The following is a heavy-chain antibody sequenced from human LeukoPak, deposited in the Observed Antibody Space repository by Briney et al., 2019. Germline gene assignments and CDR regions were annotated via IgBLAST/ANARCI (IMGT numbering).Heavy chain of an antibody. V-gene: IGHV3-23*01. Sequence: GGSLRLSCAASGFTFSSYGMSWVRQAPGKGLEWVSAISGSGGSTYYADSVKGRFTISRDNSKNTLYLQMNSLRAEDTAVYYCAKDSGTYYGGNSGYFDYWGQGTLVTVSS. CDR1: GFTFSSYG. CDR3: AKDSGTYYGGNSGYFDY. D-gene: IGHD4-23*01. J-gene: IGHJ4*02. CDR2: ISGSGGST.